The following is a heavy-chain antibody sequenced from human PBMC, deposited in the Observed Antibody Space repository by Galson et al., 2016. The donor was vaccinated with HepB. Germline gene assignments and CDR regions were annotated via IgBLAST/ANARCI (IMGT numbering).Heavy chain of an antibody. CDR3: ARNPYSGPRYYYGLDV. Sequence: SLRLSCAASGFTFSSYWMHWVRQAPGKGLMWVSRISTDGSSTRYADSVKGRFTISRDNAKNTLYLQMRSLRAEDSAMYFCARNPYSGPRYYYGLDVWGRGTMVTV. CDR1: GFTFSSYW. CDR2: ISTDGSST. D-gene: IGHD4-23*01. J-gene: IGHJ6*02. V-gene: IGHV3-74*01.